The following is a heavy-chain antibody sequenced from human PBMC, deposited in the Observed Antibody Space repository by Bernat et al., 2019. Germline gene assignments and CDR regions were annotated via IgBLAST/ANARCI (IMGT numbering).Heavy chain of an antibody. D-gene: IGHD3-3*01. CDR3: AKLHYDLWSGYYY. Sequence: EVQLLESGGGLVQPGGSLRLSCAASGFTFSSYAMSWVRQAPGKGLEWVSTITGSGSRTYYADSVKGRFTISRDNSKNTLYLQMNSLRAEDTAVYYCAKLHYDLWSGYYYWGQGTMVTVSS. J-gene: IGHJ4*02. CDR1: GFTFSSYA. V-gene: IGHV3-23*01. CDR2: ITGSGSRT.